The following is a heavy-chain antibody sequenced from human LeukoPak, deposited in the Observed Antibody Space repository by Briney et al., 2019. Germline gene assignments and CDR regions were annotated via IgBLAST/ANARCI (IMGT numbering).Heavy chain of an antibody. V-gene: IGHV1-69*05. D-gene: IGHD2-2*01. CDR2: IIPIFGTA. CDR3: ARVRPVVPAAIFNWYFDL. CDR1: GGTFSSYA. J-gene: IGHJ2*01. Sequence: GASVKVSCKASGGTFSSYAISWVRQAPGQGLEWMGGIIPIFGTANYAQKFQGRVTITMDESTSTAYMELSSLRSEDTAVYYCARVRPVVPAAIFNWYFDLWGRGTLVTVSS.